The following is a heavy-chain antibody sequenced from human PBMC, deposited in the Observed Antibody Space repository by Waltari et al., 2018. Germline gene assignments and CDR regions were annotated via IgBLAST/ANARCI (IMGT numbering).Heavy chain of an antibody. Sequence: QVQLVQYGDEVKKPGASVKVYCKASGYTFTSYDINWVRTATGQGLEWMGWMNPNSGNTGYAQKFQGRVTMTRNTSISTAYMELSSLRSEDTAVYYCARGRADYVWGSYRPNWFDPWGQGTLVTVSS. CDR2: MNPNSGNT. D-gene: IGHD3-16*02. CDR1: GYTFTSYD. J-gene: IGHJ5*02. CDR3: ARGRADYVWGSYRPNWFDP. V-gene: IGHV1-8*01.